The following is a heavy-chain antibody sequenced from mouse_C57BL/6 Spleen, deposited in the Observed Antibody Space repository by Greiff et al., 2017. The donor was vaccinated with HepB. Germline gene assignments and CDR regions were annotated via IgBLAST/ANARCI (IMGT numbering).Heavy chain of an antibody. V-gene: IGHV1-52*01. CDR2: IDPSDSET. CDR3: ARGYYCGWFDV. Sequence: QVQLQQPGAELVRPGSSVKLSCKASGYTFTSYWMHWVKQRPIQGLEWIGNIDPSDSETHYNQKFKDKATLTVDKSSSTAYMQLSSLTSEGSAVYYCARGYYCGWFDVWGTGTTVTVSS. CDR1: GYTFTSYW. J-gene: IGHJ1*03. D-gene: IGHD1-2*01.